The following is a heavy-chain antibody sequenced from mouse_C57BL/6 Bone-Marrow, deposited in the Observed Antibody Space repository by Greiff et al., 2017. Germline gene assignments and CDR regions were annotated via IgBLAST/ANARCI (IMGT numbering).Heavy chain of an antibody. V-gene: IGHV1-54*01. D-gene: IGHD2-10*01. CDR2: INPGSGGT. CDR3: ARLGPYPYYVDN. J-gene: IGHJ2*01. CDR1: GYAFTNYL. Sequence: QVQLQQSGAELVRPGTSVKVSCKASGYAFTNYLIEWVKQRPGQGLEWIGVINPGSGGTNYNEKFKGKAPLTADKSSSTAYMQLSRLTSEDSAVYFCARLGPYPYYVDNWGQGTTLTVSS.